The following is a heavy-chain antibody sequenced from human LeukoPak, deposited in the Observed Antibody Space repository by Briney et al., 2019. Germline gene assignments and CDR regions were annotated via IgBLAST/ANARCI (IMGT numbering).Heavy chain of an antibody. CDR3: ASEGRYYGSGSYYRYYYYMDV. V-gene: IGHV1-2*02. CDR1: GYTFTGYY. Sequence: ASVKVSCKASGYTFTGYYMHWVRQAPGQGLEWMGWINPNSGGTNYAQKFQGRVTMTRDTSISTAYMELSGLRSDDTAVYYCASEGRYYGSGSYYRYYYYMDVWGKGTTVTISS. D-gene: IGHD3-10*01. J-gene: IGHJ6*03. CDR2: INPNSGGT.